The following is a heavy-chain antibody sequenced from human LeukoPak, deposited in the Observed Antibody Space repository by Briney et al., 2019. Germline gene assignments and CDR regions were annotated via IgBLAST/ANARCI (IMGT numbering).Heavy chain of an antibody. J-gene: IGHJ4*02. Sequence: SETLSLTCTVSGGSISSYYWSWIRQPPGKGLEWIGYIYYSGSTYYNPSLQSRVTISVDTSKNQFSLKLNSVTAADTAVYYCVRRGSFRGVSWDEYWGQGTLVTVSS. D-gene: IGHD3-10*01. CDR1: GGSISSYY. CDR2: IYYSGST. V-gene: IGHV4-59*12. CDR3: VRRGSFRGVSWDEY.